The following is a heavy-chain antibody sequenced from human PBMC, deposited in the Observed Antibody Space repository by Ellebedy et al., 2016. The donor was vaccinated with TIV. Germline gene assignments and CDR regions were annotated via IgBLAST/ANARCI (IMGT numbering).Heavy chain of an antibody. D-gene: IGHD4-17*01. J-gene: IGHJ4*02. Sequence: ASVKVSXKASRYTFTSYYMHWVRQAPGQGLEWMGIINPSGGSTSHAQKFQGRVTMTRDTSTSTVYMELSSLRSEDTAVYYCARAPYGDYSRFDYWGQGTLVTVSS. V-gene: IGHV1-46*01. CDR3: ARAPYGDYSRFDY. CDR1: RYTFTSYY. CDR2: INPSGGST.